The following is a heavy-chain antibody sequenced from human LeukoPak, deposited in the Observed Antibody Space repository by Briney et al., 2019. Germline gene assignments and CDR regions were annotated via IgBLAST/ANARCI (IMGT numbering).Heavy chain of an antibody. J-gene: IGHJ4*01. Sequence: GGSLRLSCAASGFTFSSYAMSWVRQAPGKGLEWVSAISDSGSSTYYADSVKGRFTISRDNSKNTLYLQMNSLRAEDTAVYYCAKLGYCINGVCYIEHHYFDYWGHGTLVTVSS. CDR2: ISDSGSST. D-gene: IGHD2-8*01. CDR3: AKLGYCINGVCYIEHHYFDY. V-gene: IGHV3-23*01. CDR1: GFTFSSYA.